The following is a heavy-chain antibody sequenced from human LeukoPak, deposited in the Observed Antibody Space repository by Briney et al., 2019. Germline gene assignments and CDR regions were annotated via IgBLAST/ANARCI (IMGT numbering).Heavy chain of an antibody. Sequence: SETLSLTCAASGDSFIGYFWTWIRQAPGKGLEWIGDINHSGRTNYNPSLQRRVSISVDTSKNQFSLNLTSVTVADTAIYYCARTSGFFDSSGFHQQNPYYFQYWGQGVLVTVSS. D-gene: IGHD3-22*01. CDR2: INHSGRT. V-gene: IGHV4-34*01. CDR1: GDSFIGYF. CDR3: ARTSGFFDSSGFHQQNPYYFQY. J-gene: IGHJ4*02.